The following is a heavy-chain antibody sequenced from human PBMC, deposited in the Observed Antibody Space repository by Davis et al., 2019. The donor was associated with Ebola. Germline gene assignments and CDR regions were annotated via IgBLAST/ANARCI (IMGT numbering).Heavy chain of an antibody. CDR2: ISGSGGST. Sequence: GESLKISCAASGFTFSSYAMSWVRQAPGKGLEWVSAISGSGGSTYYADSVKGRFTISRDNSKNTLYLQMNSLRAEDTAVYYCARDGRYYDFWSGYFDYWGQGTLVTVSS. D-gene: IGHD3-3*01. CDR1: GFTFSSYA. J-gene: IGHJ4*02. V-gene: IGHV3-23*01. CDR3: ARDGRYYDFWSGYFDY.